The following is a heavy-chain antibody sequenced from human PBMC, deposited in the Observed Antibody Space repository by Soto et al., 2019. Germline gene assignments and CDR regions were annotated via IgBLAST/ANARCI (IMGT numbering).Heavy chain of an antibody. J-gene: IGHJ4*02. CDR1: VGSISSSNW. CDR2: IYHSGST. Sequence: SETLSLTCAVSVGSISSSNWWTWVRQPPGKGLEWIGEIYHSGSTNYIPSLKSRVTISVDKSKNQFSLKLTSVTAADTAVYYCATRFDGLGSYEYWGQGTLVTVSS. CDR3: ATRFDGLGSYEY. D-gene: IGHD3-10*01. V-gene: IGHV4-4*02.